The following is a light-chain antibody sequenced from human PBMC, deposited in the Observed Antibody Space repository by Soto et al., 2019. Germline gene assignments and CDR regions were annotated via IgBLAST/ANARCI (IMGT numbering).Light chain of an antibody. CDR2: KAS. J-gene: IGKJ1*01. Sequence: DIQMTQSPSTLSGSVGDRVTITCRASQTISSWLAWYQQKPGKAPKLLIYKASTLKSGVPSRFSGSGSGTEFTLTISSLQPDDVATYYCQYYNSYSEAFGQGTKVELK. CDR1: QTISSW. CDR3: QYYNSYSEA. V-gene: IGKV1-5*03.